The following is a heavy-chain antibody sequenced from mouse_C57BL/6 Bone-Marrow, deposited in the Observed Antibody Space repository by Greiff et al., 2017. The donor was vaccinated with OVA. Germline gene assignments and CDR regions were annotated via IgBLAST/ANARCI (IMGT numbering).Heavy chain of an antibody. CDR2: INPNNGGT. Sequence: VQLQQSGPELVKPGASVKISCKASGYTFTDYYMNWVKQSHGKSLEWIGDINPNNGGTSYNQKFKGKATLTVDKSSSTGYLELRSLTSEDSAVYYCARGERSAMVTTDWFAYWGQGTLVTVSA. D-gene: IGHD2-2*01. J-gene: IGHJ3*01. CDR1: GYTFTDYY. CDR3: ARGERSAMVTTDWFAY. V-gene: IGHV1-26*01.